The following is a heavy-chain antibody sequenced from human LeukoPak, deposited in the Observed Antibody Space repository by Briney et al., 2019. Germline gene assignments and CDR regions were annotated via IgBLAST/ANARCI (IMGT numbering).Heavy chain of an antibody. Sequence: ASVKVSCKASGYTFTGYYMHWVRQAPGQGLEWMGWINPNSGGTNYAQKFQGRVTMTRDTSISTAYMELSRLRSDDTAVYYCARDFCSGGSCPWGYWGQGTLVTVSS. CDR3: ARDFCSGGSCPWGY. V-gene: IGHV1-2*02. CDR1: GYTFTGYY. J-gene: IGHJ4*02. CDR2: INPNSGGT. D-gene: IGHD2-15*01.